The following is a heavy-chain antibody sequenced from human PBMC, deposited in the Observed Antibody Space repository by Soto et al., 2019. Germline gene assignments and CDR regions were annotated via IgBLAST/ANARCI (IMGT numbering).Heavy chain of an antibody. J-gene: IGHJ5*02. CDR2: ITLSSSYI. V-gene: IGHV3-21*01. CDR3: ARDMKSVRFWGTNGFDP. Sequence: GGSLRLSCGASGFNFGAFGMNWVRQAPGKGLEWVSSITLSSSYIYYADSVKGRFTVSRDNAKNSLYLDMKSPTVDDTAVYYCARDMKSVRFWGTNGFDPWGQGTLVTVSS. D-gene: IGHD3-16*01. CDR1: GFNFGAFG.